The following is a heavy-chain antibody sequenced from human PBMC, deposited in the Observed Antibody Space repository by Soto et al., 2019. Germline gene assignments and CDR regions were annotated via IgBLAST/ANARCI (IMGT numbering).Heavy chain of an antibody. CDR3: VRVFDTYYFDL. V-gene: IGHV3-33*01. D-gene: IGHD3-9*01. CDR1: GFTFSTYG. J-gene: IGHJ4*02. Sequence: QVQLVESGGGVVQPGRSLRLSCAASGFTFSTYGMHWVRQAPGKGLEWVALIWSDGTNKYYADSVKGRFTISRDNSKKILYLRMNSLRAEDTAVYYCVRVFDTYYFDLWGQGNMVTVSS. CDR2: IWSDGTNK.